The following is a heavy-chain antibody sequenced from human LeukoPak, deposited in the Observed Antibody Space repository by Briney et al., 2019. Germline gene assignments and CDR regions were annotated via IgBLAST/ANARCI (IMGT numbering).Heavy chain of an antibody. V-gene: IGHV1-46*03. CDR2: INPNGGST. Sequence: ASVKVSCKASGYTFTSYYMHWVRQAPGQGLEWMGIINPNGGSTSYAQKFQGRVTMTRDTSTSTVYMELSSLRSEDTAVYYRARVGTVVTFAFDIWGQGTMVTVSS. CDR3: ARVGTVVTFAFDI. D-gene: IGHD4-23*01. J-gene: IGHJ3*02. CDR1: GYTFTSYY.